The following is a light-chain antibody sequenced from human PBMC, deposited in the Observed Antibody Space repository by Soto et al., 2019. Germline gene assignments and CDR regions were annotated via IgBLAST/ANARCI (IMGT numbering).Light chain of an antibody. CDR3: QQYINWPLT. J-gene: IGKJ4*01. CDR1: QSVSDNY. V-gene: IGKV3-20*01. Sequence: EIVLTQSPGTLSLSPGERGTLSCRASQSVSDNYLAWYQHKPGQAPRLLIYGVSSRATGIPDRFSGSGSGTDFTLTISRLEPEDSAVYHCQQYINWPLTFGGGTKVEIK. CDR2: GVS.